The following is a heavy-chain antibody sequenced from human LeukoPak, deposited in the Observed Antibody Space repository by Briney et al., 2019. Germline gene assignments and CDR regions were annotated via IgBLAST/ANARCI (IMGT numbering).Heavy chain of an antibody. Sequence: GGSLRLSCAASGFTFSSYWMSWVRQAPGKGLEWVANIKQDGSEKYYVDSVKGRFTISRDNAKNSLYLQMNSLRAEDTAVYYCARDLGCCSSWYGSYYYYYMDVWGKGTTVTVSS. CDR3: ARDLGCCSSWYGSYYYYYMDV. CDR1: GFTFSSYW. CDR2: IKQDGSEK. V-gene: IGHV3-7*01. J-gene: IGHJ6*03. D-gene: IGHD6-13*01.